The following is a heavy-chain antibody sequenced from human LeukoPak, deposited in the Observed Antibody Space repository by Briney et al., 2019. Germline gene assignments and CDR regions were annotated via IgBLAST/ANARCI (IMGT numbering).Heavy chain of an antibody. J-gene: IGHJ4*02. CDR2: ISSSGSTI. V-gene: IGHV3-11*04. CDR3: ARDPDPVGYCSSTSCYDRIDYFDY. Sequence: GGSLRLSCAASGFTFSDYYMSWIRQAPGKGLEWVSYISSSGSTIYYADSVKGRLTISRDNAKNSLYLQMNSLRAEDTAVYYCARDPDPVGYCSSTSCYDRIDYFDYWGQGTLVTVSS. CDR1: GFTFSDYY. D-gene: IGHD2-2*01.